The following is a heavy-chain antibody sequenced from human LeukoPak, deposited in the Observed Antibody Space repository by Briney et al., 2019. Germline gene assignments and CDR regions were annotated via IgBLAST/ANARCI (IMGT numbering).Heavy chain of an antibody. CDR2: IYYSGST. V-gene: IGHV4-59*12. D-gene: IGHD3-3*01. J-gene: IGHJ5*02. CDR1: GGSISSYY. Sequence: SETLSLTCTVSGGSISSYYWSWIRQPPGKGLEWIGYIYYSGSTNYNPSLKSRVTISVDTSKNQFSLKLSSVTAADTAVYYCAREKGYDSNWFDPWGQGTLVTVSS. CDR3: AREKGYDSNWFDP.